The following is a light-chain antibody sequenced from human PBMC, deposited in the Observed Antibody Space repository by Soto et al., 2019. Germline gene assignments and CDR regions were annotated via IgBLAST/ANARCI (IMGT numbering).Light chain of an antibody. CDR2: DAS. J-gene: IGKJ4*01. Sequence: DIQMTQSPSTLSASVGDRVTITCRASQSISSWLAWYQQKPGKAPKLLIYDASSLESGVPSRFSGSGSGTDFTLTISRLEPEDFAVYYCQQYGSSPNTFGGGTKVEIK. CDR1: QSISSW. V-gene: IGKV1-5*01. CDR3: QQYGSSPNT.